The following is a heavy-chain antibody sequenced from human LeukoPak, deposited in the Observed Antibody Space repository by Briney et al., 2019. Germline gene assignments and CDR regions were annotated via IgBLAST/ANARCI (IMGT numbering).Heavy chain of an antibody. D-gene: IGHD4-11*01. Sequence: GGSLRLSCAASGFTVSSNYMSWVRQAPGKGLEWVSVIYSGGSTYYADSVKGRFTISRDNSKNTLYLQMNSLRAEDTAVYYCARLYHGLHLDYWGQGTLVTVSS. CDR1: GFTVSSNY. CDR2: IYSGGST. CDR3: ARLYHGLHLDY. V-gene: IGHV3-53*01. J-gene: IGHJ4*02.